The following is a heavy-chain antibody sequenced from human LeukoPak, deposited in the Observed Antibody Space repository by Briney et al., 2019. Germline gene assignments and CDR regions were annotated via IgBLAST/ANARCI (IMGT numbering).Heavy chain of an antibody. CDR3: ARSPDILTGENFDY. Sequence: ASVKVSCKASGYTFTGYYMHWVRQAPGQGLEWMGWINLNSGGTNYAQKFQGRVTMTRDASISTAYMELSRLRSGDTAVYYCARSPDILTGENFDYWGQGTLVTVSS. CDR2: INLNSGGT. CDR1: GYTFTGYY. D-gene: IGHD3-9*01. V-gene: IGHV1-2*02. J-gene: IGHJ4*02.